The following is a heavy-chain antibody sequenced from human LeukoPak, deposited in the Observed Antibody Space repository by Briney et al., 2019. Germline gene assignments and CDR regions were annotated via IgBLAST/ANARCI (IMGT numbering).Heavy chain of an antibody. CDR3: ARLYGTYPGWFDP. Sequence: GGSLRLSCVASGLPIADFAMHWVRQAPGKGLEWVAVIWCDGSNKYYADSVKGRFTISRDNSKNTLYLQMNSLRAEDTAVYYCARLYGTYPGWFDPWGQGTLVTVSS. CDR1: GLPIADFA. D-gene: IGHD4-17*01. CDR2: IWCDGSNK. V-gene: IGHV3-33*08. J-gene: IGHJ5*02.